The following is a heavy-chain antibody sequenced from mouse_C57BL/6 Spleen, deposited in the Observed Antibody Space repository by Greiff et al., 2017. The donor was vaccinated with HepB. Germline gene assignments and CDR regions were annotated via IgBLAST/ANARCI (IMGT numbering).Heavy chain of an antibody. CDR1: GYTFTDYY. D-gene: IGHD2-2*01. J-gene: IGHJ2*01. CDR3: AAMVTTGGFDY. V-gene: IGHV1-26*01. Sequence: VQLQQSGPELVKPGASVKISCKASGYTFTDYYMNWVKQSHGKSLEWIGDINPNNGGTSYNQKFKGKATLTVDKSSSTAYMELSSLTSEDSAVYYCAAMVTTGGFDYWGQGTTLTVSS. CDR2: INPNNGGT.